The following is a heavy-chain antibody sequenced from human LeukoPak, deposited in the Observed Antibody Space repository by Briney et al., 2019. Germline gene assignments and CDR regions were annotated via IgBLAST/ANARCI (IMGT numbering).Heavy chain of an antibody. Sequence: ASVKVSCKASGGTFSSYAISWVRQAPGQGLEWMGGIIPIFGTANYAQKFQGRVTITADESTSTAYMELSSLRSEDTAVYYCAGYSGSYLMDYWGQGTLVAVSS. CDR2: IIPIFGTA. CDR1: GGTFSSYA. J-gene: IGHJ4*02. CDR3: AGYSGSYLMDY. D-gene: IGHD1-26*01. V-gene: IGHV1-69*01.